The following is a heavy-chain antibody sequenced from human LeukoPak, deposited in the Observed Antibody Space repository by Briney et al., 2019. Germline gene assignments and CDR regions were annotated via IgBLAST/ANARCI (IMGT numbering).Heavy chain of an antibody. D-gene: IGHD2-2*01. CDR3: ARVRAGYCTSTSCYTGMDV. V-gene: IGHV3-30*03. CDR1: GFTFSSYG. J-gene: IGHJ6*02. CDR2: ISYDGSNE. Sequence: PGGSLRLSCAAPGFTFSSYGMHWVRQAPGKGLEWVALISYDGSNEYYADSVRGRFTISRDNSKFTLYMQMNSLRAEDTAVYYCARVRAGYCTSTSCYTGMDVWGQGTTVTVSS.